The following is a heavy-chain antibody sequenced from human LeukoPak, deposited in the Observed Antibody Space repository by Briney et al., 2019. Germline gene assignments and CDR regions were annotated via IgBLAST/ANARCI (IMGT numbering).Heavy chain of an antibody. J-gene: IGHJ5*02. CDR3: ARTTGALPFDL. CDR2: IKQDGSEK. D-gene: IGHD1-1*01. V-gene: IGHV3-7*01. CDR1: GFTFRSHW. Sequence: GGSLRLSCVASGFTFRSHWMSWVRQAPGKGLEWVANIKQDGSEKYYVDSVKGRFTISRDNAENSVYLEMNSLRAEDTAVYHCARTTGALPFDLWGQGTLVTVSP.